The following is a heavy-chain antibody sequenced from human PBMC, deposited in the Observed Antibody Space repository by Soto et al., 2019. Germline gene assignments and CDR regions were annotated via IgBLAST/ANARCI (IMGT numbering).Heavy chain of an antibody. CDR1: ELTSSTYG. CDR2: ISYDGNNR. V-gene: IGHV3-30*18. J-gene: IGHJ4*02. Sequence: QVKLVESGGGGFQPGRSLRLPCEASELTSSTYGMHGVRQAQAKGREWVAFISYDGNNRYYIDSVKGRFTISRDKSKNTLYLQMNSLRAEDTAVYYCAKIRSGWYGGAFDDWGRGTLVTVSS. D-gene: IGHD6-19*01. CDR3: AKIRSGWYGGAFDD.